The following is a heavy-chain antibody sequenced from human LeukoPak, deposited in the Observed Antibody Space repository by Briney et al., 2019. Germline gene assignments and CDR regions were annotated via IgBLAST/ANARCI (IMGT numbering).Heavy chain of an antibody. V-gene: IGHV4-59*01. CDR1: GGSISSYY. CDR3: AREDSGSSGYVFDP. CDR2: IYHSGST. J-gene: IGHJ5*02. D-gene: IGHD3-22*01. Sequence: SETLSLTCTVSGGSISSYYWSWIRQPPGKGLEWIGNIYHSGSTNYNPSLKSRVTISLDTFKNQFSLKLSSVTAADTAVYYCAREDSGSSGYVFDPWGQGTLVTVSS.